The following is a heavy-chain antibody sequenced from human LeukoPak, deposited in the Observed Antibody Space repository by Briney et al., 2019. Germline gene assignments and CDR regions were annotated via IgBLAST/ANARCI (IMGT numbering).Heavy chain of an antibody. CDR1: GYTFTQFA. V-gene: IGHV7-4-1*02. J-gene: IGHJ4*02. CDR3: ARDAPDGGVSKFDD. CDR2: VNMYTRIP. Sequence: ASVKVSCKTSGYTFTQFAINWMRQAPGQGLEWLGWVNMYTRIPTYAQGFTGRFVFSLDTSVSTAYLQISSLKAEDTAVYYCARDAPDGGVSKFDDWGQGTLVTVSS. D-gene: IGHD3-3*01.